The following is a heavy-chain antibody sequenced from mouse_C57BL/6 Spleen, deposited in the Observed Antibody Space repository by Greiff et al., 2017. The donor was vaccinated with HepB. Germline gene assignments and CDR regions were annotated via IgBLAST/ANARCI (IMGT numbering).Heavy chain of an antibody. CDR2: IDPSDSYT. Sequence: VQLQQPGAELVMPGASVKLSCKASGYTFTSYWMHWVKQRPGQGLEWIGEIDPSDSYTNYNQKFKGKSTLTVDKSSSTAYMQLSSLTSEDSAVYYCARKNSEDWYFDVWGTGTTVTVSS. V-gene: IGHV1-69*01. CDR3: ARKNSEDWYFDV. J-gene: IGHJ1*03. CDR1: GYTFTSYW. D-gene: IGHD2-12*01.